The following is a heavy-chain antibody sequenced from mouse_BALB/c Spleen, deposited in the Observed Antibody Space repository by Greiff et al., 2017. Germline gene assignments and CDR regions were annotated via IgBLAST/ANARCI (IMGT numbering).Heavy chain of an antibody. CDR2: ISSGGST. J-gene: IGHJ3*01. CDR3: ASHYYGSSLFAY. D-gene: IGHD1-1*01. Sequence: EVKLVESGGGLVKPGGSLKLSCAASGFTFSSYAMSWVRQTPEKRLEWVASISSGGSTYYPDSVKGRFTISRDNAKNNLYLQMSSLKSEDTAMYYCASHYYGSSLFAYWGQGTLVTVSA. CDR1: GFTFSSYA. V-gene: IGHV5-6-5*01.